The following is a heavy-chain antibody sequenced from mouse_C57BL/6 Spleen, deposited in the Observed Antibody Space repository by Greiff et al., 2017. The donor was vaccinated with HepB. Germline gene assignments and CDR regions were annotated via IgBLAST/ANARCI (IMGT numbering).Heavy chain of an antibody. CDR2: IWSGGST. D-gene: IGHD1-1*02. V-gene: IGHV2-2*01. CDR3: ARKGPGTMGMDY. J-gene: IGHJ4*01. Sequence: VQLQQSGPGLVQPSQSLYITCTASGFSLTSYGVHWVRQSPGKGLEWLGGIWSGGSTDYNADFISRLSISKDNSKSQVFFKMNSLQADDTAIDYCARKGPGTMGMDYWGKGTTVTVSS. CDR1: GFSLTSYG.